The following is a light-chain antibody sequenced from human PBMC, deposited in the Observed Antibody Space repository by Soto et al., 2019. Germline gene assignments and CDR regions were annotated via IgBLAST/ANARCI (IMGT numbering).Light chain of an antibody. CDR1: QSISSY. CDR2: AAS. V-gene: IGKV1-39*01. J-gene: IGKJ1*01. CDR3: QQSYSTPPT. Sequence: DIQMTRAASSMSASVGDRVTITYRASQSISSYLNWYQQKPGKAPKLLIYAASSLQSGVPSRFSGSGSGTDFTLTISSLQPQDFATYYCQQSYSTPPTFGQGTKVDIK.